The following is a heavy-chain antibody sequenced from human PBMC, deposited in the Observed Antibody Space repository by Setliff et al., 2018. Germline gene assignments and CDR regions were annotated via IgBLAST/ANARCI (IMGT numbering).Heavy chain of an antibody. D-gene: IGHD3-22*01. J-gene: IGHJ6*03. CDR1: GYTFTSYG. CDR2: IIPIRGVT. CDR3: VREGVDSRSSTDYRYYMDV. Sequence: SVKVSCKASGYTFTSYGFSWVRQAPGQGLEWMGVIIPIRGVTNYPQKFQGRVTITADESTSTAFMQLSSLRSEDTAVYYCVREGVDSRSSTDYRYYMDVWGKGTTVTVSS. V-gene: IGHV1-69*10.